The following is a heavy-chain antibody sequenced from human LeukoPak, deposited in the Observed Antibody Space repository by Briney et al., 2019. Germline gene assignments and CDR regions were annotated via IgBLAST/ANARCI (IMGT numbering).Heavy chain of an antibody. Sequence: ASVTVSFTASVYTFTSYDVNWVRQAPGQGLEWLGWMNPNSGNTGYAQNFQGRVTMTMNTSITTAYMELSSLRSEDTAVYYCARALSWTTESYYYMDVWGKGTTVTVSS. V-gene: IGHV1-8*01. J-gene: IGHJ6*03. CDR1: VYTFTSYD. CDR2: MNPNSGNT. CDR3: ARALSWTTESYYYMDV. D-gene: IGHD3/OR15-3a*01.